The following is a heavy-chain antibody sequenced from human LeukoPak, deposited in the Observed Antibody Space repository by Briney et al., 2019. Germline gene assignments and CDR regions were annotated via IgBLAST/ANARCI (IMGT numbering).Heavy chain of an antibody. Sequence: PGGSLRLPCAASGFTFSSYSINWVRQAPGKGLEWVSSISSSSSYIYCADSVKGRFTISRDNAKNSLYLQMNSLRAEDTAVYYCARDADSSSWSMYYYYGMDVWGQGTTVTVSS. D-gene: IGHD6-13*01. J-gene: IGHJ6*02. CDR2: ISSSSSYI. CDR1: GFTFSSYS. V-gene: IGHV3-21*01. CDR3: ARDADSSSWSMYYYYGMDV.